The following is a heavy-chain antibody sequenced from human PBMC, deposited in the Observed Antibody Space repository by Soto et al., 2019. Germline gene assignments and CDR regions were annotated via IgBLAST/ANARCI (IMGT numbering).Heavy chain of an antibody. CDR3: ARLVAVAGTNDY. J-gene: IGHJ4*02. D-gene: IGHD6-19*01. Sequence: SETLSLTCTVSGGSISSSSYYWGWIRQPPGKGLEWIGSTYYSGSTYYNPSLKSRVTISVDTSKNQFSLKLSSVTAADTAVYYCARLVAVAGTNDYWGQGTLVTVSS. CDR1: GGSISSSSYY. CDR2: TYYSGST. V-gene: IGHV4-39*01.